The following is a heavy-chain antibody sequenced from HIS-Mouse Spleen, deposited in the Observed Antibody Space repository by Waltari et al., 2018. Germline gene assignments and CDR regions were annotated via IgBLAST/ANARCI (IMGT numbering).Heavy chain of an antibody. CDR3: ARVTLAGVFDP. CDR2: LWYDGSNK. J-gene: IGHJ5*02. CDR1: GFTFSSYC. V-gene: IGHV3-33*01. D-gene: IGHD2-15*01. Sequence: QVQLVESGGGVVQPGRSLRLSCAAAGFTFSSYCMHGVHQAPGKGLGWVAVLWYDGSNKYYADSVKGRFTISRDNSKNTLYLQMNSLRAEDTAVYYCARVTLAGVFDPWGQGTLVTVAS.